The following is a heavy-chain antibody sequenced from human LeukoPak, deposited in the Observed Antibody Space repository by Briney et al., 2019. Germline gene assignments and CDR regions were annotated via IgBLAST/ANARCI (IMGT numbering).Heavy chain of an antibody. J-gene: IGHJ6*04. CDR2: INSDGSST. D-gene: IGHD3-10*01. CDR1: GFTFSSYW. CDR3: RLWFGESSRAMDV. Sequence: GSLRLSCAASGFTFSSYWMHWVRQAPGKGLVWVSRINSDGSSTSYADSVKGRFTISRDNAKNTLYLQMNSLRAEDTAVYYCRLWFGESSRAMDVWGKGTTVTVSS. V-gene: IGHV3-74*01.